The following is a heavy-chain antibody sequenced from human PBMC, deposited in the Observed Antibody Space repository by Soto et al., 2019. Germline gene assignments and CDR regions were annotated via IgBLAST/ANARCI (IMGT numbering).Heavy chain of an antibody. J-gene: IGHJ4*02. V-gene: IGHV4-31*03. CDR3: ARASDYGDYVYYFDY. D-gene: IGHD4-17*01. CDR1: GGCISSGGYY. CDR2: IYYSGST. Sequence: QVQLQESGPGLVKPSQTLSLTCTVSGGCISSGGYYWSWIRQHPGKGLEWIGYIYYSGSTYYNPSLKSRVTISVDPSKNQFSLKLSSVTAADTAVYYCARASDYGDYVYYFDYWGQGTLVTVSS.